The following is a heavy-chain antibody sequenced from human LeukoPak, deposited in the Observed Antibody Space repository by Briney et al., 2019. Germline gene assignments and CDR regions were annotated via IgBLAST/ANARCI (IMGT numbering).Heavy chain of an antibody. V-gene: IGHV4-39*01. CDR1: GASITTTSFS. CDR3: AKFKSGTGFDY. Sequence: SETLSLTCAVSGASITTTSFSWACIRQPPGQDLEWIATISSSDEKYYNPSLMSRVTISLDTSKNRFSLEVTSVTAADTGLFYCAKFKSGTGFDYWGRGILVIVSS. D-gene: IGHD1-26*01. J-gene: IGHJ4*02. CDR2: ISSSDEK.